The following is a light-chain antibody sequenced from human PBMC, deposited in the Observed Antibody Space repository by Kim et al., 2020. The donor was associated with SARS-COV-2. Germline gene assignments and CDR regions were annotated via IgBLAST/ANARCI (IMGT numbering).Light chain of an antibody. CDR1: SLRSYY. CDR3: KSRDSRGNVV. J-gene: IGLJ2*01. Sequence: SELTQDPAVSVALGQTVRITCQGDSLRSYYATWYQQKSGQAPVLVFYGKDKRPSGIPDRFSGSSSGSTASLTITGAQAADEADYYCKSRDSRGNVVFGGGTKVTVL. CDR2: GKD. V-gene: IGLV3-19*01.